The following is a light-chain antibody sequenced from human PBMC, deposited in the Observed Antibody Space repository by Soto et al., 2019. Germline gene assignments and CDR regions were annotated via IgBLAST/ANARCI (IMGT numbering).Light chain of an antibody. CDR1: QSVSSN. CDR2: GAS. J-gene: IGKJ4*01. V-gene: IGKV3-15*01. Sequence: EIVLTQPPGTLSLSPGERATLSCRASQSVSSNLAWYQQKPGQAPRLLIYGASTRATGIPARFSGSGSGTEFTLTISSLQSEDFAVYYCQQYNNWPPLTFGGGTKVDIK. CDR3: QQYNNWPPLT.